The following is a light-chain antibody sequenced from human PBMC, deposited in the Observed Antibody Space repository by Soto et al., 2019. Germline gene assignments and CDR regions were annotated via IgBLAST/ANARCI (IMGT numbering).Light chain of an antibody. V-gene: IGKV1-39*01. CDR3: QQSDRTPPT. Sequence: QKTQSPSSPSASFGDKIPITCRASQGIRNDLGWYQQKPGKAPKLLIYDASSLQSGVPSRFSGSYSGTDFTLTISSLQPEDFATYYCQQSDRTPPTFGQGTKVDIK. CDR2: DAS. CDR1: QGIRND. J-gene: IGKJ1*01.